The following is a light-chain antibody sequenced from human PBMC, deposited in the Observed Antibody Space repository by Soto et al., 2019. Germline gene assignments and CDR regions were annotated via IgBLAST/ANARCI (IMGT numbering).Light chain of an antibody. V-gene: IGLV2-8*01. CDR3: SSSAGSNNLV. CDR1: SSDVGGNNY. Sequence: QSALTQPPSASGSPGQSVTISCTGTSSDVGGNNYVSWYQQHPGKAPKLMINEVTKRPSGVPDRFSGSKSGNTASLTVSGLQAEDEGDYYCSSSAGSNNLVFGGGTKLTVL. J-gene: IGLJ2*01. CDR2: EVT.